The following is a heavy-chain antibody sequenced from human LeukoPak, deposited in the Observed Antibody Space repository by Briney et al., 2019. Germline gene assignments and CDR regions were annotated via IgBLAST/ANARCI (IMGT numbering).Heavy chain of an antibody. V-gene: IGHV1-46*01. J-gene: IGHJ4*02. Sequence: ASVKVSCKASGYTFTSYYMHWVRQAPGQGLEWMGIINPSGGSTNYAQKFQGRVTMTRDTSTSTVYMDLSSLRSEDTAVYYCARDIGRGGDYWGQGTLVTVSS. CDR3: ARDIGRGGDY. D-gene: IGHD2-15*01. CDR2: INPSGGST. CDR1: GYTFTSYY.